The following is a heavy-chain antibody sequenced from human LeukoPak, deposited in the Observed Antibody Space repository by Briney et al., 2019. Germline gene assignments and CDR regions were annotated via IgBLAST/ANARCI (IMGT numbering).Heavy chain of an antibody. J-gene: IGHJ6*03. D-gene: IGHD2/OR15-2a*01. CDR2: MNPNSGNT. V-gene: IGHV1-8*03. CDR3: ARLQGAFSYYYMDV. CDR1: GYTFTSYD. Sequence: GASVKVSCKASGYTFTSYDINWVRQATGQGLEWMGWMNPNSGNTGYAQKFQGRVTITRNTSISTAYMELSSLRSEDTAVYYYARLQGAFSYYYMDVWGKGTTVTVSS.